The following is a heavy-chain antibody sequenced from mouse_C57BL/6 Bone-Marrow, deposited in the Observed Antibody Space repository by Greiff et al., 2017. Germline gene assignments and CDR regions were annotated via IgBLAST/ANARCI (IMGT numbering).Heavy chain of an antibody. D-gene: IGHD1-1*01. J-gene: IGHJ2*01. CDR3: ARPPSYYYGSSPYYFDY. V-gene: IGHV1-64*01. Sequence: QVQLQQPGAELVKPGASVKLSCKASGYTFTSYWMHWVKQRPGQGLEWIGMIHPNSGSTNYNEKFKSKATLTVDKSSSTAYMQLSSLTSEDSAVYYCARPPSYYYGSSPYYFDYWGQSTTLTVSS. CDR1: GYTFTSYW. CDR2: IHPNSGST.